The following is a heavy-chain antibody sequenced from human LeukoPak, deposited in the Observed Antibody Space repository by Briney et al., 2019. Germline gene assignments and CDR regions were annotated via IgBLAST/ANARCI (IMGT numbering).Heavy chain of an antibody. CDR2: ISSSSSTI. J-gene: IGHJ5*02. CDR3: ARSLVVGATYPYH. D-gene: IGHD1-26*01. Sequence: GGSLRLSCAASGFTFSSYEMNWVRQAPGKGLEWVSYISSSSSTIYYADSVKGRFTISRDNAKNSLYLQLNSLRAEDTAVYYCARSLVVGATYPYHWGRGTLVTVSS. CDR1: GFTFSSYE. V-gene: IGHV3-48*01.